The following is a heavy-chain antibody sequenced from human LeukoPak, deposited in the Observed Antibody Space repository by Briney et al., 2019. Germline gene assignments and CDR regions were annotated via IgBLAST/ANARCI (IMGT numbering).Heavy chain of an antibody. D-gene: IGHD3-10*01. CDR2: IYYSGST. V-gene: IGHV4-59*01. CDR3: ARVTRYGSGSYYYYYYMDV. Sequence: SETLSLTCTVSGDSISTYYWSWIRQPPGKGLEWIGYIYYSGSTNYNPSLKSRVTISVDTSKNQFSLKLSSVTAADTAVYYCARVTRYGSGSYYYYYYMDVWGKGTTVTVSS. J-gene: IGHJ6*03. CDR1: GDSISTYY.